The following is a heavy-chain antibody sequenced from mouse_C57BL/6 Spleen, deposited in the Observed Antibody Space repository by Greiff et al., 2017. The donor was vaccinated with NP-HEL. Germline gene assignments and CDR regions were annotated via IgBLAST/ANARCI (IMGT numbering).Heavy chain of an antibody. V-gene: IGHV1-55*01. CDR2: IYPGSGST. CDR1: GYTFTSYW. D-gene: IGHD1-1*01. CDR3: ARGGTTSRYFDV. J-gene: IGHJ1*03. Sequence: QVQLQQPGAELVKPGASVKMSCKASGYTFTSYWITWVKQRPGQGLEWIGDIYPGSGSTNYNEKFKSKATLTVDTSSSTAYMQLSSLTSEDSAVYYCARGGTTSRYFDVWGTGTTVTVSS.